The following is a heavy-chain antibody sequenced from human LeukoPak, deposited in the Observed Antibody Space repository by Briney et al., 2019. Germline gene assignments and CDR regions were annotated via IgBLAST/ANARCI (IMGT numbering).Heavy chain of an antibody. CDR1: GGSISSYY. J-gene: IGHJ6*03. CDR2: IYYSGST. V-gene: IGHV4-59*08. D-gene: IGHD5-18*01. Sequence: SETLSLTCTVSGGSISSYYWSWIRQPPGKGLEWIGYIYYSGSTNYNPSLKSRVTISVDTSKNQFSLKLSSVTAADTAVYYCARQGYGQIYYYYYYMDVWGKGTTVTISS. CDR3: ARQGYGQIYYYYYYMDV.